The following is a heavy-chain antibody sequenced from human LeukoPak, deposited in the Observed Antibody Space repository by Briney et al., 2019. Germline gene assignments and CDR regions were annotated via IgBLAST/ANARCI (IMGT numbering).Heavy chain of an antibody. D-gene: IGHD2-15*01. CDR2: IYHSGST. Sequence: SETLSLTCAVYGGSFSGYYWSWIRQPPGKGLEWIGYIYHSGSTYYNPSLKSRVTISVDRSKNQFSLKLSSVTAADTAVYYCARALGVGNAFDIWGQGTMVTVSS. CDR3: ARALGVGNAFDI. CDR1: GGSFSGYY. V-gene: IGHV4-30-2*01. J-gene: IGHJ3*02.